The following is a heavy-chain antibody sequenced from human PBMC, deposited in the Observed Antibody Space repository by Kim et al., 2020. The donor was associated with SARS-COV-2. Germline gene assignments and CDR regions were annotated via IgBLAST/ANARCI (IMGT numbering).Heavy chain of an antibody. CDR1: GYTFTSYG. Sequence: ASVKVSCKASGYTFTSYGISWVRQAPGQGLEWMGWISAYNGNTNYAQKLKGRVTMTTDTSTSTAYMELRSLRSDDTAVYYCARDVLMVYAPHPSPADYWGQGTLVTVSS. CDR2: ISAYNGNT. CDR3: ARDVLMVYAPHPSPADY. D-gene: IGHD2-8*01. J-gene: IGHJ4*02. V-gene: IGHV1-18*01.